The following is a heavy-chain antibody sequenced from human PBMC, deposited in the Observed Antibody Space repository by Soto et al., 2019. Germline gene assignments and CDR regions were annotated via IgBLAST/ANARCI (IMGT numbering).Heavy chain of an antibody. J-gene: IGHJ4*02. CDR3: AKSLLLYRGSNDDC. Sequence: QVQLVESGGGVVQPGRSLRLSCAASGFSFSGYGMHWVRQAPGKGLEWVAVISYDGGNKYYADSVKGRFTISRDNSRNTLFLQMNSLRSDDTAVYYCAKSLLLYRGSNDDCWGQGTLVTVSS. D-gene: IGHD3-3*01. V-gene: IGHV3-30*18. CDR1: GFSFSGYG. CDR2: ISYDGGNK.